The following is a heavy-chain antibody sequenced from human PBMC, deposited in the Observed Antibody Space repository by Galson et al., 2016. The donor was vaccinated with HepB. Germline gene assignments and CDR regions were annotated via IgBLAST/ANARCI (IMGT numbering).Heavy chain of an antibody. CDR2: IYYDGSP. Sequence: SETLSLTCSVSGGTVARSSFYWGWIRQSPGKGLEWIGSIYYDGSPFYNPSLESRVTISIDTSKNQFSLKLTSVTAADTAIYFCARDKPAVAATFQYWGQGTLVTVSS. CDR1: GGTVARSSFY. J-gene: IGHJ1*01. V-gene: IGHV4-39*02. CDR3: ARDKPAVAATFQY. D-gene: IGHD6-13*01.